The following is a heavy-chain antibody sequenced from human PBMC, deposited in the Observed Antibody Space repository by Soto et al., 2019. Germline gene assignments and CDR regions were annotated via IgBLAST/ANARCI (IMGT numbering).Heavy chain of an antibody. CDR3: ARGLTTATGAFDY. Sequence: EVQLVESGGGLVKPGGSLRLSCAASGFSLRSYSMNWVRQAPGKGLEWVSSISSSSNNIYYADSVKGRFTISRDNAKNSLFLQVNSLRDEDTAVYFCARGLTTATGAFDYWGQGTLVTVSS. CDR2: ISSSSNNI. CDR1: GFSLRSYS. V-gene: IGHV3-21*01. J-gene: IGHJ4*02. D-gene: IGHD1-1*01.